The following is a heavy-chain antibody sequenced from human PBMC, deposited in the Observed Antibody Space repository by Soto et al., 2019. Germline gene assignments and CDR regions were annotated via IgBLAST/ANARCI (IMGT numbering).Heavy chain of an antibody. J-gene: IGHJ4*02. D-gene: IGHD3-10*01. CDR2: IYKDGNS. V-gene: IGHV3-66*01. Sequence: EVQLVESGGNLVQPGGSLRLSCTAFGFTITEDYLAWVRQAPGRGLDWVSIIYKDGNSYYADSVKGRFTISRDNSKNTLYLQMNSLRAEDTAVYYCVNYGAGRIGDGYWGQGTLVTVSS. CDR1: GFTITEDY. CDR3: VNYGAGRIGDGY.